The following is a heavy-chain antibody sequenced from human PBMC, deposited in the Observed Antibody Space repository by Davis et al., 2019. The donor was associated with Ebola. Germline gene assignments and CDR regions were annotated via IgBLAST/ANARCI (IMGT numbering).Heavy chain of an antibody. D-gene: IGHD1-26*01. Sequence: GGSLRLSCVASGFTFSSYGMHWVRQAPGKGLEWVAVISYDGSNKYYADSVKGRFTISRDNSKNTLYLQMNSLRAEDTAVYYCAKLSASGPWGQGTLVTVSS. V-gene: IGHV3-30*18. CDR2: ISYDGSNK. CDR3: AKLSASGP. J-gene: IGHJ5*02. CDR1: GFTFSSYG.